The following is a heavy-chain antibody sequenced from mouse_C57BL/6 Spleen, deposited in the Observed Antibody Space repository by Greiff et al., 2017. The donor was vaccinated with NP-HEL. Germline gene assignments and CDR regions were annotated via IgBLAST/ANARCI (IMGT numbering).Heavy chain of an antibody. Sequence: EVKLMESEGGLVQPGSSMKLSCTASGFTFSDYYMAWVRQVPEKGLEWVANINYDGSSTYYLDSLKSRFIISRDNAKNILYLQMSSLKSEDTATYYCAREGYYDGYLYYAMDYWGQGTSVTVSS. J-gene: IGHJ4*01. CDR3: AREGYYDGYLYYAMDY. CDR1: GFTFSDYY. CDR2: INYDGSST. D-gene: IGHD2-3*01. V-gene: IGHV5-16*01.